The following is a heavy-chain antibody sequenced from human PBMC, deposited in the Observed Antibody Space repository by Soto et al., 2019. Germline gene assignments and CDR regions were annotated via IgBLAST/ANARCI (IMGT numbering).Heavy chain of an antibody. Sequence: ASVKVSCKASGYSFTSYWMHWVRRAPGQGLEWMGLIKASDDDTIYAQNFQGRVTMTRDTSTSTVYMELTSLSSEDTAVYYCAREAREIDTLCQGTLLTVSS. J-gene: IGHJ5*02. D-gene: IGHD1-26*01. CDR1: GYSFTSYW. V-gene: IGHV1-46*01. CDR3: AREAREIDT. CDR2: IKASDDDT.